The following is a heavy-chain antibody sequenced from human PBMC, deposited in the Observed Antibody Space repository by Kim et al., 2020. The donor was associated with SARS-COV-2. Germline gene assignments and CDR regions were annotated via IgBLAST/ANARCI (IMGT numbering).Heavy chain of an antibody. D-gene: IGHD3-10*01. J-gene: IGHJ4*02. CDR2: VHPSGSN. Sequence: SETLSLTCFVSGDSISNYYWSWFRQPPGKRLEWIAWVHPSGSNMYNPSLQSRVTISQDTSLNLFSLTLRSVTAADTAVYYCARHENAGTYPLDNWGQGTLLTVSS. V-gene: IGHV4-59*08. CDR3: ARHENAGTYPLDN. CDR1: GDSISNYY.